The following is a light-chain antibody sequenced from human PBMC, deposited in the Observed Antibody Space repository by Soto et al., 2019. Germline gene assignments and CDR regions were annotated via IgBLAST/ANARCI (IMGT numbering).Light chain of an antibody. V-gene: IGKV3D-15*01. CDR3: QQYFTSRT. CDR2: GVY. Sequence: EIVMTQSPTILSVSPGERATLSCRASQSVSSNLAWYQQKPGQAPRLLIYGVYTRAPGIPARFSGSGSGTEFTLTISSLQSEDFAVYYCQQYFTSRTFGQGTKVEIK. CDR1: QSVSSN. J-gene: IGKJ1*01.